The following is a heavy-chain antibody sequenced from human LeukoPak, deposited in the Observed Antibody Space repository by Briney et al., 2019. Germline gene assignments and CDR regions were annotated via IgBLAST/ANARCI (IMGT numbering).Heavy chain of an antibody. V-gene: IGHV3-48*03. CDR1: GFTFSSYE. Sequence: PGGSLRLSCAVSGFTFSSYEMNWVRQAQGKGLEWLSYISGSGSTMYYADSVKGRFTISRDNAKNSLYLQMNSLRAEDTAVYYCAREAILVVIRSSFFDYWGQGTLVTVSS. J-gene: IGHJ4*02. D-gene: IGHD3-22*01. CDR2: ISGSGSTM. CDR3: AREAILVVIRSSFFDY.